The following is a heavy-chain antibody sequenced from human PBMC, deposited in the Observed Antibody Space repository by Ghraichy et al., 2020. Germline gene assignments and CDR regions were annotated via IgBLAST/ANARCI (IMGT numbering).Heavy chain of an antibody. V-gene: IGHV3-7*01. J-gene: IGHJ4*02. Sequence: ETLSLTCAASGFTFSSHWMSWVRQAPGKGLEWVANINRDGNDKYYMGSVRGRFTISRDNAKNSLYLQMNSLRPEDTAVYHCATNSAWNYGYWGQGTLVTVSS. CDR2: INRDGNDK. CDR1: GFTFSSHW. CDR3: ATNSAWNYGY. D-gene: IGHD1-7*01.